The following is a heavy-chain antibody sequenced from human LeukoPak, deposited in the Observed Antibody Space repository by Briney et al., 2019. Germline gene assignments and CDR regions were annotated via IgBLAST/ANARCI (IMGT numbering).Heavy chain of an antibody. J-gene: IGHJ5*02. V-gene: IGHV4-61*01. Sequence: PSETLSLTCTVSGGSVSSGSYYWSWIRQPPGKGLEWIGYIYYSGSTNYNPSLKSRVPISVDTSKNQFSLKLSSVTAADTAVYYCAREGRDNWFDPWGQGTLVTVSS. CDR2: IYYSGST. CDR1: GGSVSSGSYY. CDR3: AREGRDNWFDP.